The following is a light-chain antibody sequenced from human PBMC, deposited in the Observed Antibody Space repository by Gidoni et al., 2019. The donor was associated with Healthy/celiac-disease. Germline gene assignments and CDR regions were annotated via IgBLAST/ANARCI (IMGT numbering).Light chain of an antibody. CDR1: QSVPSDS. J-gene: IGKJ1*01. CDR2: ASS. Sequence: EVVLTQSPGTLSLSPGERATLSCRASQSVPSDSLAGYTQNPGQAPRLLLFASSSRADGIPDRFRGSGSGTDFTLSISSLESEDFAVYSCQHYGTSPPTWTFGQXTKVDIK. V-gene: IGKV3-20*01. CDR3: QHYGTSPPTWT.